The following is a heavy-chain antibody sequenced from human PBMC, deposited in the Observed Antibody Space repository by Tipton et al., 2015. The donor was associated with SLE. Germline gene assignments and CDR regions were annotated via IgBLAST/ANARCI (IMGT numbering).Heavy chain of an antibody. V-gene: IGHV4-38-2*02. CDR1: GYAITNGYY. Sequence: TLSLTCTVSGYAITNGYYWGWIRLPPGKGLEWIGNIYHSGTTYFNPSLKSRVAMSVDTSKNQFFLKLSSVTATDTAVYYCAIFSEKLRFGPWGQGTLVTVSS. CDR2: IYHSGTT. J-gene: IGHJ5*02. CDR3: AIFSEKLRFGP.